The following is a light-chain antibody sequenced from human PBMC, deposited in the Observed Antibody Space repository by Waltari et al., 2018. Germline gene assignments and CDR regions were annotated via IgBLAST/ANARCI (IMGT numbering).Light chain of an antibody. CDR2: GVT. CDR3: QSYDTTLSVV. CDR1: GSNIGAGYD. V-gene: IGLV1-40*01. Sequence: QSVLTQPPSVSGAPGQRVTISCSGSGSNIGAGYDVHWYRQLPGKAPTLLIYGVTTRPPGVSDRFSGSQFDTSASLAIAGLQADDEADDYCQSYDTTLSVVFGGGTKLTVL. J-gene: IGLJ2*01.